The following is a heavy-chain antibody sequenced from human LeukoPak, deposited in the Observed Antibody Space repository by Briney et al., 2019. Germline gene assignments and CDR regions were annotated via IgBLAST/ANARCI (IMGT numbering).Heavy chain of an antibody. J-gene: IGHJ3*02. V-gene: IGHV3-21*01. Sequence: GGSPRLSCAASGFTFSSYSMNWVRQAPGKGLEWVSSISSSSYIYYADSVRGRFTISRDNAKNSLYLQMNSLRAEDTAVYYCARVRANWGAFDIWGQGTMVTVSS. CDR2: ISSSSYI. CDR3: ARVRANWGAFDI. CDR1: GFTFSSYS. D-gene: IGHD3-10*01.